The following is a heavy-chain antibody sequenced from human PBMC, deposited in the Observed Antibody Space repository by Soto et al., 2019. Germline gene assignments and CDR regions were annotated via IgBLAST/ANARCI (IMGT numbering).Heavy chain of an antibody. J-gene: IGHJ4*02. CDR1: GGSISSSNW. D-gene: IGHD4-4*01. V-gene: IGHV4-4*02. CDR3: ARGTVTPWGYYFDY. Sequence: PSETLSLTCAVSGGSISSSNWWSWVRQPPGKGLEWIGEIYHSGSTNYNPSLKSRVTISVDKSKNQFSLKLSSVTAADTAVYYCARGTVTPWGYYFDYWGQGTLVTVSS. CDR2: IYHSGST.